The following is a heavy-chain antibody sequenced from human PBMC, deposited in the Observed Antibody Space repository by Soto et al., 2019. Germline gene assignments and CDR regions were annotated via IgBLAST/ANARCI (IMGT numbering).Heavy chain of an antibody. CDR1: GFTFSSYA. Sequence: GGSLRLSCAASGFTFSSYAMSWVRQAPGKGLEWVSAISGSGGSTYYADSVKGRFTFSRDNSKSTLYLQMNSLRAEDTAVYYCARSGGYSYRYSFDYWGQGTLVTVSS. D-gene: IGHD5-18*01. CDR2: ISGSGGST. CDR3: ARSGGYSYRYSFDY. J-gene: IGHJ4*02. V-gene: IGHV3-23*01.